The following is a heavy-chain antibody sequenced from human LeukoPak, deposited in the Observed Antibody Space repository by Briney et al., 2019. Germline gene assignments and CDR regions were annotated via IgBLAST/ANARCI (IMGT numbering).Heavy chain of an antibody. V-gene: IGHV3-23*01. D-gene: IGHD2-15*01. CDR3: AKGHRYCTSGNCNSSVDY. CDR1: GFTLSHYA. CDR2: IGGGGGST. J-gene: IGHJ4*02. Sequence: PGGSLRLSCSMSGFTLSHYAMSWVRQAPGKGLEWVSTIGGGGGSTDYTDSVKGRFTVSRDNSKNTLYLQMNSLGAEDTAVYYCAKGHRYCTSGNCNSSVDYWGQGTLVIVSS.